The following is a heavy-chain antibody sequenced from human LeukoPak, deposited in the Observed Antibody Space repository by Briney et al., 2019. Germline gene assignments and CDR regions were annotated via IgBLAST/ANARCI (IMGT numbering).Heavy chain of an antibody. D-gene: IGHD1-26*01. V-gene: IGHV3-33*01. CDR3: ARDGDSGSYRLDY. Sequence: GGSLRLSCAASGFTFSSYGMHWVRQAPGKGLEWVAVIWYDGSNKYYADSVKGRFTISRDNSKNTLYLQMNSLRAEDTAVYYCARDGDSGSYRLDYWGQGTLVTVSS. CDR2: IWYDGSNK. CDR1: GFTFSSYG. J-gene: IGHJ4*02.